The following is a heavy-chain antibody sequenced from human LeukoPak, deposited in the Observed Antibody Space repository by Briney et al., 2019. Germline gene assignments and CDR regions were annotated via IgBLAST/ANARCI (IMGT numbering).Heavy chain of an antibody. D-gene: IGHD3-10*01. Sequence: GGSLRLSCAPSGFTFSSYWMNWVRHAPGKGLVWVSRINSDGSGTSYADSVKGRFTSSRDNAKNTLFLKMNSVRAEDTAVYYWARVLWFGGQSDYYYYYGMEVWGQGTTVTGS. V-gene: IGHV3-74*01. CDR2: INSDGSGT. J-gene: IGHJ6*02. CDR3: ARVLWFGGQSDYYYYYGMEV. CDR1: GFTFSSYW.